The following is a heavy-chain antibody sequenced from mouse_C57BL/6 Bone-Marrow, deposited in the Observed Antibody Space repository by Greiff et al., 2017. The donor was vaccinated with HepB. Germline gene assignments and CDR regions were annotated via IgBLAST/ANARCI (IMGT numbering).Heavy chain of an antibody. J-gene: IGHJ3*01. CDR1: GFTFSDYY. V-gene: IGHV5-12*01. D-gene: IGHD1-1*01. Sequence: EVKLVESGGGLVQPGGSLKLSCAASGFTFSDYYMYWVRQTPEKRLEWVAYISNGGGSTYYPDTVKGRFTISRDNAKNTLYLQMSRLKSEDTAMYYCARQDCYGSSPWFAYWGQGTLVTVSA. CDR3: ARQDCYGSSPWFAY. CDR2: ISNGGGST.